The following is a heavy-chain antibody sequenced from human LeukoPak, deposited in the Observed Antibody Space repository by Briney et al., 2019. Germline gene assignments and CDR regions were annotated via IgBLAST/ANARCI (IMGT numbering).Heavy chain of an antibody. V-gene: IGHV4-59*01. CDR2: TYYSAST. J-gene: IGHJ3*02. Sequence: PSETLSLTCTVYGGSISTYAWSWIRQPPGKGLERIGYTYYSASTNYNPSLKSRVTISVDTSKSQSSLKLSCVTAADTAVYSCARDYYDNRGDAFDIWGQGTMVTVSS. D-gene: IGHD3-22*01. CDR3: ARDYYDNRGDAFDI. CDR1: GGSISTYA.